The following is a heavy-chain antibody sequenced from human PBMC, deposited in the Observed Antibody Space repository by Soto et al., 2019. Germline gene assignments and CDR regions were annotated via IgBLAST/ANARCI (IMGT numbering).Heavy chain of an antibody. Sequence: PSQTLSLTCAISGDSVSSNSAAWNWIRQSPSRGLEWLGRTYYRSKWYNDYAVSVKSRITINPDTSKNQFSLQLNSVTPEDTAVYYCARDTDVEPYRSSETPFDYWGQGTLVTVSS. V-gene: IGHV6-1*01. CDR1: GDSVSSNSAA. CDR2: TYYRSKWYN. J-gene: IGHJ4*02. CDR3: ARDTDVEPYRSSETPFDY. D-gene: IGHD6-6*01.